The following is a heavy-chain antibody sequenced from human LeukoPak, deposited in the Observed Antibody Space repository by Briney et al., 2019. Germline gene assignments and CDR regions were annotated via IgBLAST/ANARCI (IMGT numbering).Heavy chain of an antibody. CDR1: GFTFSNYW. Sequence: PGGSLRLSCAASGFTFSNYWMSWVRQAPGKGLEWVANIKEDGSEKYYVDSVKGRFTISRDNAKNSVYLQMNSLRAEDTAVYYCARDLHGDGRNAFDIWGQGTMVTVSS. CDR2: IKEDGSEK. D-gene: IGHD4-17*01. J-gene: IGHJ3*02. V-gene: IGHV3-7*05. CDR3: ARDLHGDGRNAFDI.